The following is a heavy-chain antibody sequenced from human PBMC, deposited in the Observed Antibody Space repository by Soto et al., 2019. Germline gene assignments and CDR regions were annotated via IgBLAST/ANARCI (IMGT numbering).Heavy chain of an antibody. J-gene: IGHJ3*02. CDR1: GFTFSSYA. CDR3: AKAGWADYGDYGGAFDI. V-gene: IGHV3-23*01. CDR2: ISGSGGST. Sequence: GGSLRLSCAASGFTFSSYAMSWVRQAPGKGLEWVSAISGSGGSTYYADSVKGRFTISRDNSKNTLYLQMNSLRAEDTAVYYCAKAGWADYGDYGGAFDIWGQGTMVTVSS. D-gene: IGHD4-17*01.